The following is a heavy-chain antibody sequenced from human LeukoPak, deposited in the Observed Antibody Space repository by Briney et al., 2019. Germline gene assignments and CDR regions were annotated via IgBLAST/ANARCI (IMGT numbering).Heavy chain of an antibody. J-gene: IGHJ4*02. CDR1: GFTFDDYA. D-gene: IGHD2-8*01. V-gene: IGHV3-9*01. CDR2: INWNSRTI. Sequence: GGSLRLSCVASGFTFDDYAMHWVRQVPGKGLEWVSSINWNSRTIAYADSVKGRFTFSRDNSKNTLYLQMNSLRAEDTAVYYCAKEYCSNSVCHSLDYWGQGTLVTVSS. CDR3: AKEYCSNSVCHSLDY.